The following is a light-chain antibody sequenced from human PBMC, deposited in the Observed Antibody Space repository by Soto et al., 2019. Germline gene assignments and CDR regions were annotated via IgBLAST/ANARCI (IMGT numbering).Light chain of an antibody. CDR2: GAS. V-gene: IGKV3-20*01. CDR1: QTIISSY. Sequence: EIVLTQSPGTLSLSPGERATLSCRASQTIISSYLAWYQQKPGQAPRLLIYGASTRATGIPDRISGSGSGTDFTLTISRVEPEDRAVYYCQLYDNSLLTFGGGTKVVLK. CDR3: QLYDNSLLT. J-gene: IGKJ4*01.